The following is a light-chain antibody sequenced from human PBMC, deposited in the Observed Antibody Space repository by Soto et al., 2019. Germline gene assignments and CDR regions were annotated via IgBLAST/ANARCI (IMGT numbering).Light chain of an antibody. CDR1: QSVSSN. Sequence: EIVMTQSPATLSVSPGERATLSCRASQSVSSNLAWYQQKPGQAPRLLIYGASTRATGIPARFSGSGSGTEFTPPISRLESEDFAVYYCQQYNNWPHTFGQGTKLEIK. CDR2: GAS. V-gene: IGKV3-15*01. J-gene: IGKJ2*01. CDR3: QQYNNWPHT.